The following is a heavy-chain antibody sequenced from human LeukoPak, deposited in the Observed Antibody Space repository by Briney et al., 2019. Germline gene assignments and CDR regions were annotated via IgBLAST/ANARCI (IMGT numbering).Heavy chain of an antibody. CDR1: GGSISSYY. V-gene: IGHV4-59*01. CDR2: IYNSGST. Sequence: SKTLSLTCTVSGGSISSYYWTWIRQPPGKGLEWIGYIYNSGSTNYYPSLKSRVTISVDTSKNQFSLKLSSVTAADTAVYYCASEQLGLNGMDVWGQGTTVTVSS. J-gene: IGHJ6*02. CDR3: ASEQLGLNGMDV. D-gene: IGHD6-6*01.